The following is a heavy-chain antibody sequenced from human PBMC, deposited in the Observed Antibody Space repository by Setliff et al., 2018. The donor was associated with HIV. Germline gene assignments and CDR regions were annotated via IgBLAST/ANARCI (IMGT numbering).Heavy chain of an antibody. J-gene: IGHJ6*02. CDR1: GGTFSSYA. Sequence: GASVKVSCKASGGTFSSYAISWARQAPGQGLEWMGGIIPIFGTANYAQKFQGRVTIIRDTSASTAYMELSSLRSEDTAVYYCAREQLGFGPPRGMDVWGQGTTVTVSS. CDR2: IIPIFGTA. D-gene: IGHD6-13*01. CDR3: AREQLGFGPPRGMDV. V-gene: IGHV1-69*05.